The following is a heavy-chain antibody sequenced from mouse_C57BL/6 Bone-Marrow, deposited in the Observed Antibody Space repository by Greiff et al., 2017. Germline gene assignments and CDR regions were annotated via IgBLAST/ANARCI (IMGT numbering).Heavy chain of an antibody. J-gene: IGHJ1*03. V-gene: IGHV1-78*01. Sequence: QVQLQQSDAELVKPGASVKISCKVSGYTFTDHTIHWMKQRPEQGLEWIGYIYPRDGSTKYNEKFKGKATLTADKSSSTAYMQLNSLTSVDSAVYFCARGGYYDPSRNWYFDVWGTGTTVTVSS. CDR3: ARGGYYDPSRNWYFDV. CDR1: GYTFTDHT. D-gene: IGHD2-4*01. CDR2: IYPRDGST.